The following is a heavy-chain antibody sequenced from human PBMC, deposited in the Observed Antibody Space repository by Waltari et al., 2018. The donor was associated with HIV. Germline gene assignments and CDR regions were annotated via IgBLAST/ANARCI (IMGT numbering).Heavy chain of an antibody. D-gene: IGHD3-3*01. Sequence: QVQLVQSGAAVKKPGSSVKVSCKASGGTFSSYALSWVRQAPGQGLEWMGGIIPISGTTNYAQKFQGRVTITADESTSTANMELNSLKSEDTAVYYCARLGRSRFLEWIPFDPWGQGTLVTVSS. J-gene: IGHJ5*02. CDR2: IIPISGTT. CDR1: GGTFSSYA. V-gene: IGHV1-69*12. CDR3: ARLGRSRFLEWIPFDP.